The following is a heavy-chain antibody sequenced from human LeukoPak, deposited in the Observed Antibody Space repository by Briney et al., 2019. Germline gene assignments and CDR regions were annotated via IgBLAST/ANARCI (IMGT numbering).Heavy chain of an antibody. Sequence: PSETLSLTCTVSGGSISSYYWSRIRQPAGKGLEWIGRIYTSGSTNYNPSLKSRVTMSVDTSKNQFSLKLSSVTAADTAVYYCARENISLLWFGELLGYYFDYWGQGTLVTVSS. J-gene: IGHJ4*02. D-gene: IGHD3-10*01. CDR1: GGSISSYY. V-gene: IGHV4-4*07. CDR3: ARENISLLWFGELLGYYFDY. CDR2: IYTSGST.